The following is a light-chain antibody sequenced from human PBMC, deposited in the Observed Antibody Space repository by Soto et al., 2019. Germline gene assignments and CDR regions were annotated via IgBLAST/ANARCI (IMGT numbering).Light chain of an antibody. V-gene: IGKV4-1*01. J-gene: IGKJ4*01. CDR2: WAS. Sequence: DIVMSQSPDSLAASLGERATINCKSSQSVLYDSNNKNYLAWYQQKPGQPPKLLIYWASMRESGVPDRFSGSGSGTDFTLTITSLQAEDVAVYYCQQYYSLPLTFGGWTKVEIK. CDR3: QQYYSLPLT. CDR1: QSVLYDSNNKNY.